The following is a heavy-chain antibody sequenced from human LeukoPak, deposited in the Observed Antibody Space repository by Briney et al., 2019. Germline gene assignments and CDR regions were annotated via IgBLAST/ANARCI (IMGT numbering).Heavy chain of an antibody. CDR2: ISAYNGNT. J-gene: IGHJ4*02. D-gene: IGHD3-9*01. CDR1: GYTFTSYG. CDR3: ASEELRYFDWLLKDRYYFDY. Sequence: GSVKVSCKASGYTFTSYGISWVRQAPGQGLEWMGWISAYNGNTNYAQKLQGRVTMTTDTSTSTAYMELRSLRSDDTAVYYCASEELRYFDWLLKDRYYFDYWGQGTLVTVSS. V-gene: IGHV1-18*01.